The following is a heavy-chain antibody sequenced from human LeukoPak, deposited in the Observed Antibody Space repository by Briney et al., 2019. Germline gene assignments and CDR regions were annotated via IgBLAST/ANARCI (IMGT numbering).Heavy chain of an antibody. CDR2: ITGSGGTT. V-gene: IGHV3-23*01. D-gene: IGHD6-6*01. CDR3: AKVPYSSSEYYFDY. CDR1: GFAFSNYG. J-gene: IGHJ4*02. Sequence: TGGSLRLSCAASGFAFSNYGMNWVRQAPGKGLEWVSGITGSGGTTYYADSVKGRFTISRDNSKNTLYLQMNSLRAEDTAVYYCAKVPYSSSEYYFDYWGQGTLVTVSS.